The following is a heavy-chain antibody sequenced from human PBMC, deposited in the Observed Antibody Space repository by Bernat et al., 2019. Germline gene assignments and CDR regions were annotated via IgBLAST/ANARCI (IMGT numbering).Heavy chain of an antibody. CDR2: IYSGGST. Sequence: EVQLVESGGGLVQPGGSLRLSCAASGFTVSSNYMSWVRQAPGKGLEWVSVIYSGGSTYYADSVKGRFTISRDNSKNTLYLQMNSLRAEDTAVYYCARDMGPFYGVSPYFDYWDQGTLVTVSS. J-gene: IGHJ4*02. V-gene: IGHV3-66*01. D-gene: IGHD4-17*01. CDR1: GFTVSSNY. CDR3: ARDMGPFYGVSPYFDY.